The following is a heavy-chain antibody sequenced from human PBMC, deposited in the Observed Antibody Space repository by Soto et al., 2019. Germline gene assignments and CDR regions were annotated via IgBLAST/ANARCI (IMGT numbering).Heavy chain of an antibody. CDR2: IYYSGST. V-gene: IGHV4-31*03. Sequence: KSSETLSLTCTVSGGSISSGGYYWSWIRQHPGKGLEWIGYIYYSGSTYYNPSLKSRVTISLDTSKNQFSLKLSSVTAADTAVYYCATWTDYGDYPGGYWGQGTLVTVSS. J-gene: IGHJ4*02. CDR1: GGSISSGGYY. CDR3: ATWTDYGDYPGGY. D-gene: IGHD4-17*01.